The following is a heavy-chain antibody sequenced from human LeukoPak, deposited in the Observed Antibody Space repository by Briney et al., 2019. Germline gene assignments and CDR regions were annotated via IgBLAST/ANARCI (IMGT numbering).Heavy chain of an antibody. D-gene: IGHD2-21*01. J-gene: IGHJ4*02. Sequence: GRSLRLSCAASGFTFSSYAMHWVRQAPGKGLEWVAVISYDGSNKYYADSVKGRFTISRDNSKNTLYLQMNSLRAEDTAVYYCARARYCGGGTCYFDFWGQGTLVTVSS. CDR1: GFTFSSYA. CDR3: ARARYCGGGTCYFDF. V-gene: IGHV3-30-3*01. CDR2: ISYDGSNK.